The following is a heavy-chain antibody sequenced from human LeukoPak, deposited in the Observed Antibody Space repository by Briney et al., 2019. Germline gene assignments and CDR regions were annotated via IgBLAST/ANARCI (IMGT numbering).Heavy chain of an antibody. CDR1: GYTFTGHY. J-gene: IGHJ4*02. D-gene: IGHD3-22*01. CDR2: INPNSGGT. CDR3: ASLNLPDSSGYYDD. Sequence: GASVKVSCKASGYTFTGHYMHWVRQVPGQGLEWMGWINPNSGGTNYAQKFQGRVTMTRDTSISTAYMELSRLRSDDSAVYYCASLNLPDSSGYYDDWGQGTLVTVSS. V-gene: IGHV1-2*02.